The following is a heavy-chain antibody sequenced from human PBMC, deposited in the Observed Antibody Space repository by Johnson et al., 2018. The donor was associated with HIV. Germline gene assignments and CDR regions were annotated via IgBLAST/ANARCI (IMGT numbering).Heavy chain of an antibody. V-gene: IGHV3-30*04. CDR1: GFTFSSYA. CDR3: ARERAVTTKGYDEEAFDI. D-gene: IGHD4-17*01. CDR2: ISYDGSNK. Sequence: QMQLVESGGGVVQPGRSLRLSCAASGFTFSSYAMHWVRQAPGKGLEWVAVISYDGSNKYYADSVKGRLTISRDNSKNTLYLQMSSLRAEDTALYYCARERAVTTKGYDEEAFDIWGQGTMVTVSS. J-gene: IGHJ3*02.